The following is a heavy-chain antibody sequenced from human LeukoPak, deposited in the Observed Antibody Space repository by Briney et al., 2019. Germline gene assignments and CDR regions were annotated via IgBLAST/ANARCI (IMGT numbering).Heavy chain of an antibody. V-gene: IGHV1-3*01. CDR3: ARAGKGTPRY. D-gene: IGHD3-10*01. CDR2: INAGNGNT. Sequence: ASVNVSCKASGYTFTSYAMHWVRQAPGQRLEWMGWINAGNGNTQYSQKFQGRVTITRDTSASTAYMELSSLRSEDTAVYYCARAGKGTPRYWGQGTLVTVSS. CDR1: GYTFTSYA. J-gene: IGHJ4*02.